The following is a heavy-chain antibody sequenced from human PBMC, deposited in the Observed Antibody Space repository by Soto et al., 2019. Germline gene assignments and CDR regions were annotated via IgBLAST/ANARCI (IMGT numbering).Heavy chain of an antibody. CDR3: ARSGATIAAVPFDY. Sequence: ASVKVPCKASGYTFTSYYMHWVRQAPGQGREWRGIIKPSGGSTSYAQKFQGRVRMTRDTSTSAVYMELGSLRSEDTAVYYCARSGATIAAVPFDYWGQGTLVTVSS. D-gene: IGHD6-6*01. J-gene: IGHJ4*02. CDR2: IKPSGGST. V-gene: IGHV1-46*01. CDR1: GYTFTSYY.